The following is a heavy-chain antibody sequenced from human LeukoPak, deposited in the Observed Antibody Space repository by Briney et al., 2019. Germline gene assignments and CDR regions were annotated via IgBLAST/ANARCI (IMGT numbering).Heavy chain of an antibody. J-gene: IGHJ6*03. Sequence: GGALRLSCAASGFTFSNYAMIWVRQAPGKGLECVSTINGEMNLKYYADSVKGRFTISRDNSENTLYLHMSNMRPEDTATYYCXXXXAGXHYYIGVWGEGTAVTVSS. CDR1: GFTFSNYA. CDR2: INGEMNLK. D-gene: IGHD1-14*01. CDR3: XXXXAGXHYYIGV. V-gene: IGHV3-23*01.